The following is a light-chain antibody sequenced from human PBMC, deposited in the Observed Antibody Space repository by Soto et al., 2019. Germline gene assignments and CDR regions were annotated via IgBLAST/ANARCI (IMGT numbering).Light chain of an antibody. CDR2: VAS. Sequence: EIVLTQSPGTLSLSPGEGATLSCRASQSISGSYLAGYQQKPGQAPRLLIYVASTRATGIPDRFSGSGSGTDFNLTISRLEPEDFAVYYCQQYGSSPVLTFGGGTKVEI. CDR1: QSISGSY. V-gene: IGKV3-20*01. CDR3: QQYGSSPVLT. J-gene: IGKJ4*01.